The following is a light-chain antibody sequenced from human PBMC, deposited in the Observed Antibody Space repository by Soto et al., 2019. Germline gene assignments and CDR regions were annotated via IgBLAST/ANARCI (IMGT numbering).Light chain of an antibody. CDR3: QQSYNTPLT. CDR2: DAS. V-gene: IGKV3-11*01. CDR1: QSVSSY. Sequence: EIVLTQSPATLSLSPGERATLSCRASQSVSSYLAWYQQKPGQAPRLLIYDASTLQSGVPSRFRGGASGTDFTLTISSLQLDDFATYYCQQSYNTPLTFGQGTKVEIK. J-gene: IGKJ1*01.